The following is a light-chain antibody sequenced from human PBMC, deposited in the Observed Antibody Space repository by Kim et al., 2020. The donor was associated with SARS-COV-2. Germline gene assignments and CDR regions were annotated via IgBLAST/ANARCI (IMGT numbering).Light chain of an antibody. J-gene: IGLJ3*02. CDR2: YDS. Sequence: AAGKTGRITCGGNNIGSNSVSWYQQKPGQAPVLVIYYDSDRPSGIPERFSGSNSGNTATLTISRVEAGDEADYYCQVWDSSSDHRVFGGGTQLTVL. CDR1: NIGSNS. V-gene: IGLV3-21*04. CDR3: QVWDSSSDHRV.